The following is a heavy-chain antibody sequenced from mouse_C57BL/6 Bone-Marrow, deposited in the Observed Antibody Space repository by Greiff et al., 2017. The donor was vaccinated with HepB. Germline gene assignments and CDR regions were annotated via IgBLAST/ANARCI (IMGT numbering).Heavy chain of an antibody. Sequence: QVQLQQPGAELVRPGSSVKLSCKASGYTFTSYWMHWVKQRPIQGLEWIGNIDPSDSETHYNQKFKDKATLTVDKSSSTAYMQLSSLTSEDSAVYYGARDYDGSSPPFAYWGQGTLVTVSA. CDR3: ARDYDGSSPPFAY. CDR2: IDPSDSET. CDR1: GYTFTSYW. V-gene: IGHV1-52*01. D-gene: IGHD1-1*01. J-gene: IGHJ3*01.